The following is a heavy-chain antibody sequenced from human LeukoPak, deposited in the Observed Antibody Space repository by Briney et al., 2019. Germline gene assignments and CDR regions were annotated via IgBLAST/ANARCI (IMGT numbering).Heavy chain of an antibody. D-gene: IGHD3-3*01. V-gene: IGHV4-59*08. CDR3: ARRYYGGMDV. J-gene: IGHJ6*02. CDR2: IYYSGST. Sequence: SETLSLTCTVSGGSISSYFWSWIRQPPGKGLEWIGYIYYSGSTNYNPSLKSRVTISVDTSKNQFSLKLSSVTAADTAVYYCARRYYGGMDVWGQGTTVTVSS. CDR1: GGSISSYF.